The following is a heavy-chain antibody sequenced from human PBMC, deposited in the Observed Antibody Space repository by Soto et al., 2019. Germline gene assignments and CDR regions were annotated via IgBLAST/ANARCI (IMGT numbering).Heavy chain of an antibody. V-gene: IGHV4-4*07. CDR3: ARGGRDGFDI. CDR1: GGSISTFY. Sequence: TLSLTCNVSGGSISTFYWNWIRQSAEKGLEWIGRVYITGSTNYHPSLKSRVTMSVDTSKNQFSLKMTSVTAADTAVYYCARGGRDGFDIWGQGTRVTVSS. CDR2: VYITGST. J-gene: IGHJ3*02.